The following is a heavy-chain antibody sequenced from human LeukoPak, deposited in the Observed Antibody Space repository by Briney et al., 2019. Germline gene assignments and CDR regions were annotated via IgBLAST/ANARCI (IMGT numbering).Heavy chain of an antibody. V-gene: IGHV3-7*03. CDR2: IKQDGSEK. Sequence: GGSLRLSCAASGFTFSSYWMSWVRQAPGKGLEWVANIKQDGSEKYYVDSVKGRFTISRDNAKNSLYLQMNSLRAEDTALYYCAKVGAGDYFDYWGQGTLVTVSS. D-gene: IGHD3-10*01. CDR3: AKVGAGDYFDY. CDR1: GFTFSSYW. J-gene: IGHJ4*02.